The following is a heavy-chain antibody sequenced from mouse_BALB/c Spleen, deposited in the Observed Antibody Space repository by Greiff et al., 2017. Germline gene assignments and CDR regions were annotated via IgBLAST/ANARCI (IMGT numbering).Heavy chain of an antibody. CDR2: IWSGGST. J-gene: IGHJ4*01. V-gene: IGHV2-2*02. CDR3: ARRGDEEDY. Sequence: VQRVESGPGLVQPSQCLTITCTASGFSLTSYGVHWVRQSPGKGLEWLGVIWSGGSTDYNAASISRLSITKDNSKSQVFFKMNSLQANDTAIYYCARRGDEEDYWGQGTSVTVSS. CDR1: GFSLTSYG.